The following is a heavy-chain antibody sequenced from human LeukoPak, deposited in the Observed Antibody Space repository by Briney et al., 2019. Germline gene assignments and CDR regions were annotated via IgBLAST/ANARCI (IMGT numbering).Heavy chain of an antibody. CDR2: IYTSGST. CDR3: ARAGSAAYSGMDV. CDR1: GFTFSTYS. Sequence: GGSLRLSCAASGFTFSTYSMSWVRQAPGNGLEWVSVIYTSGSTYYVDSVKDRFTISRDDSKNRLYLQMNSLRAEDTAVYYCARAGSAAYSGMDVGGQGTTVTV. D-gene: IGHD2-15*01. V-gene: IGHV3-53*01. J-gene: IGHJ6*02.